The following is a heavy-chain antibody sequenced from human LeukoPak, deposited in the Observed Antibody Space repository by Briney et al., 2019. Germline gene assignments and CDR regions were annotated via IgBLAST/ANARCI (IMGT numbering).Heavy chain of an antibody. Sequence: GGSLRLSCAASRFTFSLYGMHWVRQAPGKGLEWVAVISYDGNNKYYADSVKGRFTISRDNSKNTLYLQMNSLRAEDTAVYYCAKDLARYDSSGPFDYWGQGTLVTVSS. CDR2: ISYDGNNK. CDR1: RFTFSLYG. CDR3: AKDLARYDSSGPFDY. J-gene: IGHJ4*02. V-gene: IGHV3-30*18. D-gene: IGHD3-22*01.